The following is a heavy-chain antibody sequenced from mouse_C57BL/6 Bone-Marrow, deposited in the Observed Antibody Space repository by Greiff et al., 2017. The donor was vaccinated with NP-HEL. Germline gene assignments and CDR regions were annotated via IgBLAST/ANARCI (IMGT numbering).Heavy chain of an antibody. D-gene: IGHD2-1*01. CDR3: ARTGPYGNYGPWFAY. Sequence: VQLQQSGPELVKPGASVKISCKASGYAFSSSWMNWVKQRPGKGLEWIGRIYPGDGDTNYNGKFKGKATLTADKSSSTAYMQLSSLTSEDSAVYFCARTGPYGNYGPWFAYWGQGTLVTVSA. J-gene: IGHJ3*01. CDR1: GYAFSSSW. CDR2: IYPGDGDT. V-gene: IGHV1-82*01.